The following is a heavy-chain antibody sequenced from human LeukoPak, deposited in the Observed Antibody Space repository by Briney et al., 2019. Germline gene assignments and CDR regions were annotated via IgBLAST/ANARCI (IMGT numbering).Heavy chain of an antibody. D-gene: IGHD3-10*01. CDR1: GGTFSSYA. J-gene: IGHJ3*02. Sequence: SVKVSCKASGGTFSSYAISWVRQAPGQGLEWMGGIIPIFGTANYAQKFQGRVTITADKSTSTAYMELSSLRSDDTAVYYCAREGRLLWFGELLPSDAFDIWGQGTMVTVSS. CDR2: IIPIFGTA. CDR3: AREGRLLWFGELLPSDAFDI. V-gene: IGHV1-69*06.